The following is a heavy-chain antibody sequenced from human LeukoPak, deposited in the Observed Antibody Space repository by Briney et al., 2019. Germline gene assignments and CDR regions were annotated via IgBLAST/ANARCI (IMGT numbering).Heavy chain of an antibody. Sequence: AGGSLRLSCAASGFTFDDYGMSWVRQAPGKGLEWVSGINWNGGSTGYADSVKGRFTISRDNAKNSLYLQMNSLRAEDTALYYCARARFGYNRGPFDYWGQGILVTVSS. CDR1: GFTFDDYG. J-gene: IGHJ4*02. CDR2: INWNGGST. CDR3: ARARFGYNRGPFDY. D-gene: IGHD5-24*01. V-gene: IGHV3-20*04.